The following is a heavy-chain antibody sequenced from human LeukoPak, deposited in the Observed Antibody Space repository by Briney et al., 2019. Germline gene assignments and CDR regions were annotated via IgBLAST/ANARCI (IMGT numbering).Heavy chain of an antibody. V-gene: IGHV3-30-3*01. D-gene: IGHD3-22*01. J-gene: IGHJ4*02. Sequence: PGGSLRLPCAASGFTFSSYAMPWVRQAPGKGLEWVAVISYDGSNKYYADSVKGRFTISRDNSRNTLSLQMNSLKTEDTALYYCARDKWIITSGPYDISGYFDYWGQGTLVTVSS. CDR3: ARDKWIITSGPYDISGYFDY. CDR2: ISYDGSNK. CDR1: GFTFSSYA.